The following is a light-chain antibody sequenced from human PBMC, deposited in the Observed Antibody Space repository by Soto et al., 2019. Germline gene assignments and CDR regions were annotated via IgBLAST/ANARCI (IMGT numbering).Light chain of an antibody. CDR2: ADN. CDR1: SSNLGAGYD. V-gene: IGLV1-40*01. Sequence: QSVLTQTPSVSGAPGQKITMSCTGSSSNLGAGYDVHWYQQLPGAAPRLLIYADNNRPSGVPDRFSASNSGTSASLAITGLQGEDEDVYYCQSYDTSMSGVIFGAGTKLTVL. J-gene: IGLJ2*01. CDR3: QSYDTSMSGVI.